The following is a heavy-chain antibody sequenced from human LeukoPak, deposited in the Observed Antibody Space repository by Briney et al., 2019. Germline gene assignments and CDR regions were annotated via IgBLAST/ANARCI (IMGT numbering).Heavy chain of an antibody. J-gene: IGHJ4*02. D-gene: IGHD4-17*01. CDR3: ARDLNGDYPTFGY. V-gene: IGHV4-59*01. CDR2: IYYSGRT. CDR1: GGSISSYY. Sequence: PSETLSLTSTVSGGSISSYYWSWIRQPPGQGLEWFGYIYYSGRTNYNPSLKSIVTISVDTSKNQSSLKLSSVTAADTAVYYCARDLNGDYPTFGYWGQGTLVTVSS.